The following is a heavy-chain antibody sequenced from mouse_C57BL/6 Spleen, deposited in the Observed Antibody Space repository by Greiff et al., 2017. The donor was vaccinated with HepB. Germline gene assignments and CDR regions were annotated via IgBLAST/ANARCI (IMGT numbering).Heavy chain of an antibody. CDR1: GYTFTSYW. CDR3: ARERVTYFDY. J-gene: IGHJ2*01. V-gene: IGHV1-59*01. Sequence: VQLQQSGAELVRPGTSVKLSCKASGYTFTSYWMHWVKQRPGQGLEWIGVIDPSDSYTNYNQKFKGKATLTVDTSSSTAYMQLSSLTSEDSAVYYCARERVTYFDYWGQGTTLTVSS. CDR2: IDPSDSYT. D-gene: IGHD2-2*01.